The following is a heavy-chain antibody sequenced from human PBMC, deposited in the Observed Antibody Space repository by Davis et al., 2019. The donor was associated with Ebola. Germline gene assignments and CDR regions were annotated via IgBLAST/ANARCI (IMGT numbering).Heavy chain of an antibody. Sequence: SETLSLTCTVSDDSVGSGDYYWMWIRQPPGKGLEWVGSVYHSGSTYYNPSLKSRVTISVYTSKNQFSLKLSSVTAADTAVYYCARGLVGYCSSTSCYYFDYWGQGTLVTVSS. CDR2: VYHSGST. V-gene: IGHV4-39*07. J-gene: IGHJ4*02. D-gene: IGHD2-2*01. CDR1: DDSVGSGDYY. CDR3: ARGLVGYCSSTSCYYFDY.